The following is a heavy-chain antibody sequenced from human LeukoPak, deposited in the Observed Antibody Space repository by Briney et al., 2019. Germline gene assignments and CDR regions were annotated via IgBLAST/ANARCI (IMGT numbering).Heavy chain of an antibody. CDR1: GFTFSSYW. D-gene: IGHD6-13*01. CDR2: INTDGSST. CDR3: ARDRGMGSRAAAADY. J-gene: IGHJ4*02. V-gene: IGHV3-74*01. Sequence: GGSLRLSCVASGFTFSSYWMHWVRQAPGKGLVWVSRINTDGSSTDYADSVKGRFTISRDSAKNTLYLQMNSLRAEDTAVYYCARDRGMGSRAAAADYWGQGTLVTVSS.